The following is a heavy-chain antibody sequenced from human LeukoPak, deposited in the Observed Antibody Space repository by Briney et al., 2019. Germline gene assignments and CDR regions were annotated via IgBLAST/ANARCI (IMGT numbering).Heavy chain of an antibody. V-gene: IGHV3-7*01. Sequence: GGSLRRSCAASGFTCSSYWMSWVRQAPGKGLEWVANKEQDGSEKYYVNSVKGRFTISRDNAKNSLYLQMNSLRAEDTAVYYCARRDYGSGKGYWGQGTLVTVSS. CDR3: ARRDYGSGKGY. CDR2: KEQDGSEK. J-gene: IGHJ4*02. D-gene: IGHD3-10*01. CDR1: GFTCSSYW.